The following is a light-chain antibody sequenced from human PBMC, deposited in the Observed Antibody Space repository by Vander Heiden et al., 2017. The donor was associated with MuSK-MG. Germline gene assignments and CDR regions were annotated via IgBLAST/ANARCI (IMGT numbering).Light chain of an antibody. J-gene: IGKJ4*01. CDR2: ATS. Sequence: DFQMTQSPSSLSASVGDRVTITCRASQGIHNYLAWYQQKPGRFPKLLIYATSTLQSGVPSRFSGSGSGTDFTLTISSLQPEDVATYYCLKDDGAALTFPGWTKTEIK. CDR3: LKDDGAALT. CDR1: QGIHNY. V-gene: IGKV1-27*01.